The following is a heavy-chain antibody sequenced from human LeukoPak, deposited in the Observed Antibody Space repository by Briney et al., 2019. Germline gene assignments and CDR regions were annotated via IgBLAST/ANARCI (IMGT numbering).Heavy chain of an antibody. J-gene: IGHJ4*02. V-gene: IGHV3-30-3*01. CDR1: GFTFRNYV. CDR2: TSSDLNVK. CDR3: ARGGYYGSGSPPSLYFDY. D-gene: IGHD3-10*01. Sequence: GGSLRLSCAASGFTFRNYVIHWVRQAPGKGLEWVAVTSSDLNVKLYADSVKGRFTISRDNSRSTLYLQMNSLRPEDTAIYYCARGGYYGSGSPPSLYFDYWGQGTLVTVSS.